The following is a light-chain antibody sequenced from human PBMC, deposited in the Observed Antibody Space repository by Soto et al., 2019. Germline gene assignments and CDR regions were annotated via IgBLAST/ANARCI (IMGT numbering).Light chain of an antibody. V-gene: IGLV2-23*01. J-gene: IGLJ3*02. CDR3: CSYAGSSNWV. Sequence: QSALTQPASVSGSPGQSITISCTGTSSDVGSYNLVSWYQQHPGKAPKLMIYEGSKRPSGVSNRFSGSKSGNTASLTISGLQAEDEADYYCCSYAGSSNWVFGGVPKLTVL. CDR2: EGS. CDR1: SSDVGSYNL.